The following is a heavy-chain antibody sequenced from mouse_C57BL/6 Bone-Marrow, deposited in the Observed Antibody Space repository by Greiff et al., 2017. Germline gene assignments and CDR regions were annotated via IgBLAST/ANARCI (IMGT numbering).Heavy chain of an antibody. J-gene: IGHJ2*01. V-gene: IGHV1-64*01. CDR2: IHPNSGST. CDR3: ATGRSFTKPDY. Sequence: QVHVKQPGAELVKPGASVKLSCKASGYTFTSYWMHWVKQRPGQGLEWIGMIHPNSGSTNYNEKFKSKATLTVDKSSSTAYMHLSSLTSEDSAVYYCATGRSFTKPDYWGQGTTLTVSS. CDR1: GYTFTSYW. D-gene: IGHD3-3*01.